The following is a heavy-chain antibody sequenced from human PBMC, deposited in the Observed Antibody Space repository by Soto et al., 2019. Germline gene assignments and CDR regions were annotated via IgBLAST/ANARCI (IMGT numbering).Heavy chain of an antibody. Sequence: QVQLQESGPGLVKPSQTLSLTCTVSGGSISSGGYYWSWIRQHPGKGLEWIGYIYYSGSTYYNPSLKSRVNISVDTSKNQFSLKLSSVTAADTAVYYCARVGGSGGNPQYYFDYWGQGTLVTVSS. CDR1: GGSISSGGYY. D-gene: IGHD2-15*01. CDR2: IYYSGST. V-gene: IGHV4-31*03. J-gene: IGHJ4*02. CDR3: ARVGGSGGNPQYYFDY.